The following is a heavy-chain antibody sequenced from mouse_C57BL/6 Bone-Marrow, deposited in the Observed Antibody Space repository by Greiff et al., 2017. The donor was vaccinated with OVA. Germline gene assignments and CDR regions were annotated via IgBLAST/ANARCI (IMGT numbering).Heavy chain of an antibody. Sequence: EVQLQQSGPELVKPGASVKISCKASGYTFTDYYMNWVKQSHGKSLEWIGDINPNNGGTSYNQKFKGKATLTVDKSSSTAYMELRSLTSEDSAVYYCARCYSNYWYFDVWGTGTTVTVSS. V-gene: IGHV1-26*01. J-gene: IGHJ1*03. CDR1: GYTFTDYY. CDR2: INPNNGGT. D-gene: IGHD2-5*01. CDR3: ARCYSNYWYFDV.